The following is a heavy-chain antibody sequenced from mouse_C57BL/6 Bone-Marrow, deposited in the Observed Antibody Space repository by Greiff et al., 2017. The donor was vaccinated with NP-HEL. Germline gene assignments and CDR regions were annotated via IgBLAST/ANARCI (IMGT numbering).Heavy chain of an antibody. J-gene: IGHJ2*01. CDR3: ARRSGYGSSLDY. D-gene: IGHD1-1*01. Sequence: QVQLQQPGAELVKPGASVKLSCKASGYTFTSYWMQWVKQRPGQGLEWIGEIVPSDSYTNYTQKFKGKATLTVDTSSSTAYMQLSSLTSEDSAVYYCARRSGYGSSLDYWGQGTTLTVSS. CDR2: IVPSDSYT. CDR1: GYTFTSYW. V-gene: IGHV1-50*01.